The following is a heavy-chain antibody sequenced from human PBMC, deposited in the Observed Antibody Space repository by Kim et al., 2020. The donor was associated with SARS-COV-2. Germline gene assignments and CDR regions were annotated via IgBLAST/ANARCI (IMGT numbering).Heavy chain of an antibody. Sequence: GGSLRLSCAASGFTFSSYAMHWVRQAPGKGLEWVAVISYDGSNKYYADSVKGRFTISRDNSKNTLYLQMNSLRAEDTAVYYCARAGSWYRTDDAFDIWGQGTIVTVSS. CDR1: GFTFSSYA. V-gene: IGHV3-30-3*01. CDR2: ISYDGSNK. J-gene: IGHJ3*02. D-gene: IGHD6-13*01. CDR3: ARAGSWYRTDDAFDI.